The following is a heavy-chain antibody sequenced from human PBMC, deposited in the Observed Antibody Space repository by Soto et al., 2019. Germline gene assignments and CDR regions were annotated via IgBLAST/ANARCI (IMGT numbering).Heavy chain of an antibody. CDR2: ISAYNGNT. Sequence: ASAKVSCKASAYTFTSHGISWVRQAPGQGLEWMGWISAYNGNTNYAQKLQGRVTMTTDTSTSTAYMELRSLRSDDTAVYYCARDEWYFDTRNGYYYGMDVWGQGTTVTVSS. V-gene: IGHV1-18*01. CDR3: ARDEWYFDTRNGYYYGMDV. D-gene: IGHD3-9*01. CDR1: AYTFTSHG. J-gene: IGHJ6*02.